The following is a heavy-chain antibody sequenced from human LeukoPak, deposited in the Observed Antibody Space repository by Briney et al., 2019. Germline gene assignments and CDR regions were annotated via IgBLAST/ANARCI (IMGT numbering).Heavy chain of an antibody. V-gene: IGHV4-34*01. Sequence: SETLSLTCAVYGGSFSGYYWSWIRQPPGKGLEWIGEINHSGSTNYNPSLKSRVTISVDTSKNQFSLKLSSVTAEDTAVYYCAKSSHDSSGYYSLHAFDIWGQGTMVTVSS. CDR1: GGSFSGYY. CDR2: INHSGST. D-gene: IGHD3-22*01. J-gene: IGHJ3*02. CDR3: AKSSHDSSGYYSLHAFDI.